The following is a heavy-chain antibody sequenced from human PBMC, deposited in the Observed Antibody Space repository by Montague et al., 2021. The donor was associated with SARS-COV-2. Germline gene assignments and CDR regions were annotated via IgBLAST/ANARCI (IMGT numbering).Heavy chain of an antibody. CDR1: GGSISSSSYY. V-gene: IGHV4-39*07. Sequence: SETLSLTCTLSGGSISSSSYYWGWIREPPGMGLEWIGSIYYSGSTYYXRCVKSRITISVDTSKNQFSLGLTSVTAADTAVYYCARDIRIPMLIVIQGYGMDVWGQGTTVTVSS. D-gene: IGHD3-22*01. CDR2: IYYSGST. CDR3: ARDIRIPMLIVIQGYGMDV. J-gene: IGHJ6*02.